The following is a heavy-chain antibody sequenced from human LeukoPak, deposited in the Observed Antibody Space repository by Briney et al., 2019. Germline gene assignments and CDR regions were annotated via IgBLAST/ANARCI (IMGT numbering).Heavy chain of an antibody. V-gene: IGHV3-69-1*01. J-gene: IGHJ4*02. CDR3: ARRRYSGSSQHFDY. CDR2: IYAGDTI. D-gene: IGHD1-26*01. Sequence: GGSLRLSCAASGFTFSSYSMKWVRQAPGKGLEWVSVIYAGDTIKYADSVKGRFTISRDNAKNSLYLQMNSLRAEDTAVYHCARRRYSGSSQHFDYWGQGTLVTVSS. CDR1: GFTFSSYS.